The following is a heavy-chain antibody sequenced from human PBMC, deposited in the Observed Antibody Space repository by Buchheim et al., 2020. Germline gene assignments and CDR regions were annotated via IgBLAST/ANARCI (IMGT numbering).Heavy chain of an antibody. CDR2: IYYSGST. V-gene: IGHV4-59*01. CDR1: GGSISSYY. Sequence: QVQLQESGPGLVKPSETLSLTCTVSGGSISSYYWSWIRQPPGKGLEWIGDIYYSGSTNYNPSLKSRVTISVDTSKNQFSLKLSSVTAADPAVYYCAREAYSSSWAAVDWGQGTL. D-gene: IGHD6-13*01. CDR3: AREAYSSSWAAVD. J-gene: IGHJ4*02.